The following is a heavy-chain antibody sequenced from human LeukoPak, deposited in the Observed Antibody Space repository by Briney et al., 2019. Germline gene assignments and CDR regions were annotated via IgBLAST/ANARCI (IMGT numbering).Heavy chain of an antibody. D-gene: IGHD6-19*01. CDR1: GFTVGEYT. Sequence: GGCLRLSFAASGFTVGEYTMDWVRQGPGKRLKWVSLISCNGARIHYGDSVNGRFTISRDNSKNSLYLQMNSLRTEDTALYYCVKDLVAASENVRGWYPMDYWGQGTLVTVSS. V-gene: IGHV3-43*01. CDR3: VKDLVAASENVRGWYPMDY. J-gene: IGHJ4*02. CDR2: ISCNGARI.